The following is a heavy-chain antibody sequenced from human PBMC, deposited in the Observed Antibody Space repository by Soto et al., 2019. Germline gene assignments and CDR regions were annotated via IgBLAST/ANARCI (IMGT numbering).Heavy chain of an antibody. CDR1: GGTFSSYA. Sequence: GASVKVSCKASGGTFSSYAISWVRQAPGQGLEWMGGIIPIFGTANYAQKFQGRVTITADESTSTAYMELSSLRSEDTAVYYCARSNNWNHDAFDIWGQGTMVTVSS. CDR3: ARSNNWNHDAFDI. D-gene: IGHD1-20*01. CDR2: IIPIFGTA. J-gene: IGHJ3*02. V-gene: IGHV1-69*13.